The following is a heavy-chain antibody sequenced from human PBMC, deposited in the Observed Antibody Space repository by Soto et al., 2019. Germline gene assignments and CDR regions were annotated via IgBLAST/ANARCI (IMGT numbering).Heavy chain of an antibody. J-gene: IGHJ4*02. CDR2: IYYSGST. CDR3: AMCYGDGPDY. D-gene: IGHD4-17*01. CDR1: GGSXSSSSYY. V-gene: IGHV4-39*01. Sequence: XETLSLTCTVSGGSXSSSSYYWGWIRQPPGKGLEWIGSIYYSGSTYYNPSLKSRVTISVDTSKNQFSLKLSSVTAADTAVYYCAMCYGDGPDYWGQGTLVTVSS.